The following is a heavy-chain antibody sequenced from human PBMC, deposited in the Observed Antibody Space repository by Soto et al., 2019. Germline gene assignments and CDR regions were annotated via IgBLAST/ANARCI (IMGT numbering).Heavy chain of an antibody. D-gene: IGHD3-3*01. CDR3: AREEIITIFENGMDV. Sequence: GGSLRLSCAASGFTFSSYSMNWVRQAPGKGLEWVSYISSSSSTIYYADSVKGRFTISRDNAKNSLYLQMNSLRDEDTAVYYCAREEIITIFENGMDVWGQGSTVIVSS. V-gene: IGHV3-48*02. CDR2: ISSSSSTI. CDR1: GFTFSSYS. J-gene: IGHJ6*02.